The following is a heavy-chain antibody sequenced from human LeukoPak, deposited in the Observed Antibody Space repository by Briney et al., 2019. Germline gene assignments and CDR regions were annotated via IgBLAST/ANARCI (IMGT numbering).Heavy chain of an antibody. CDR2: ISGSGGST. J-gene: IGHJ4*02. D-gene: IGHD1-26*01. CDR1: GFTFSSYA. Sequence: PGGSLRLSCAASGFTFSSYAMSWVRQAPGKGLEWVSAISGSGGSTYYADSVKGRFTISRDNSKNTLYLQMNSLRAGDTAVYYCIYVGATATNFDYWGQGTLVTVSS. CDR3: IYVGATATNFDY. V-gene: IGHV3-23*01.